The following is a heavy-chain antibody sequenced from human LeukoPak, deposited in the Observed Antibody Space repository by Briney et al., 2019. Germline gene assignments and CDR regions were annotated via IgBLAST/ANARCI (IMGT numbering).Heavy chain of an antibody. CDR1: GFTFSSYS. J-gene: IGHJ4*02. D-gene: IGHD2-2*01. CDR2: ISSSSSYI. CDR3: ARLKLLWSNYFDY. V-gene: IGHV3-21*01. Sequence: GGSLRLSCAASGFTFSSYSMNWVRQAPGKGLEWVSSISSSSSYIYFADSVKGRFTISRDNAKNSLYLQMNSLRAEDTAVYYCARLKLLWSNYFDYWGQGTLVTVSS.